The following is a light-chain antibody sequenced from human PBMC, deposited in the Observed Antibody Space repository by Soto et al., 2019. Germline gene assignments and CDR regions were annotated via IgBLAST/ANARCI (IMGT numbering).Light chain of an antibody. CDR3: QHYGSSPYT. Sequence: EIVLTQSPGTLSLSPGERATLSCRASQSVSSSYLAWYQQKPGQAPRLLIYGASSRATGIPDRYSGSGSVTDFTLTISRLEPEDFAVDYCQHYGSSPYTFGQGTELEIK. CDR1: QSVSSSY. CDR2: GAS. V-gene: IGKV3-20*01. J-gene: IGKJ2*01.